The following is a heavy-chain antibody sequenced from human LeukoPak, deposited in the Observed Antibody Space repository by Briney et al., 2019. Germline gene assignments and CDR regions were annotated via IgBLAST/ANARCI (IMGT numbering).Heavy chain of an antibody. CDR2: INPSGGST. Sequence: ASVKVSCKASGYTFTSYYMHWVRQAPGQGLEWMGIINPSGGSTSYAQKFQGRVTMTRDTSTSTVHMELSSLRSEDTAVYYCAREDTMVRGVILRMGFDYWGQGTLVTVSS. D-gene: IGHD3-10*01. CDR1: GYTFTSYY. CDR3: AREDTMVRGVILRMGFDY. V-gene: IGHV1-46*01. J-gene: IGHJ4*02.